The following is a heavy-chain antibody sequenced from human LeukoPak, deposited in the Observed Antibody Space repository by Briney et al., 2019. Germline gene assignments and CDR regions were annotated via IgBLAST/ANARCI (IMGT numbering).Heavy chain of an antibody. V-gene: IGHV1-18*01. CDR1: GYTFTSYG. CDR2: ISAYNGNT. Sequence: GASVKVSCKASGYTFTSYGIGWVRQAPGQGLEWMGWISAYNGNTNYAQKLQGRVTMTTDTSTSTAYMELRSLRSDDTAVYYCAKTYYYGSGDNWFDPWGQGTLFTVSS. CDR3: AKTYYYGSGDNWFDP. J-gene: IGHJ5*02. D-gene: IGHD3-10*01.